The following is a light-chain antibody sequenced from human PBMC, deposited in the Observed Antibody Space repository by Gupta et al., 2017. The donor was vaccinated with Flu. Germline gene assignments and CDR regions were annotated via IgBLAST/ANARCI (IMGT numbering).Light chain of an antibody. CDR3: QHYDTWPPTVT. J-gene: IGKJ3*01. V-gene: IGKV3-15*01. Sequence: LPVSPGATATLSCRASQSVSTKLAWYQLTPGQAPRLLIYAASTRATGISARFSGSGSGTEFTLAISSLQSEDAAVYYCQHYDTWPPTVTFGHGTKVDIK. CDR2: AAS. CDR1: QSVSTK.